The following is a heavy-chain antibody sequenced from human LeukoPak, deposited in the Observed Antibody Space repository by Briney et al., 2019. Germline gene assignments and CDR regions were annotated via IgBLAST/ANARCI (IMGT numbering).Heavy chain of an antibody. CDR3: ARESGSYLWRSWLNP. J-gene: IGHJ5*02. CDR2: IYNSGNT. CDR1: GGSINSYY. V-gene: IGHV4-59*01. D-gene: IGHD3-16*01. Sequence: PSETLSLTCTVSGGSINSYYWTWIRQPPGKGLEWIGNIYNSGNTNYNPSLKSRVTISVDTSKNQFSLKLNSVTAANTAVYYCARESGSYLWRSWLNPWGQGTLVTVSS.